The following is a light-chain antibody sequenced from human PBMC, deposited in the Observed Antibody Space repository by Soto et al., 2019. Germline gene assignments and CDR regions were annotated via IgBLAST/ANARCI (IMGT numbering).Light chain of an antibody. CDR3: QQYGSSPRT. J-gene: IGKJ1*01. CDR1: QTVISSY. CDR2: GAS. Sequence: ELVLTQSPGTLSLSPGERATLSCRASQTVISSYLAWYQQKPGQAPRILIYGASSRAAGIPDRFSGSGSETDFTLTIGRLEPEDSAVYFCQQYGSSPRTFGQGTKVDIK. V-gene: IGKV3-20*01.